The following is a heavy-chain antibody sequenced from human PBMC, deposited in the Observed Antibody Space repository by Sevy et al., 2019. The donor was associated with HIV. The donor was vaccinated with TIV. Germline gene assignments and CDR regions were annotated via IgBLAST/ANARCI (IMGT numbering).Heavy chain of an antibody. CDR3: AKDYYGVGGYYFDY. Sequence: GGSLRLSCEASGFIFSSYAMSRVRQAPGKGLEWVSGINGGGDSTWYADSVKGRFTISRDNSKKVLYLQMNSLRAEDTAFYYCAKDYYGVGGYYFDYWGQGTLVTVSS. D-gene: IGHD4-17*01. CDR2: INGGGDST. V-gene: IGHV3-23*01. J-gene: IGHJ4*02. CDR1: GFIFSSYA.